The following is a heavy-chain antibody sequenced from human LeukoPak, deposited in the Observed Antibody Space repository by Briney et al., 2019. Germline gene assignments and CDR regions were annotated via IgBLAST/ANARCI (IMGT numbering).Heavy chain of an antibody. D-gene: IGHD3-10*01. CDR1: GVSFSGYY. J-gene: IGHJ5*02. CDR2: INHSGST. CDR3: ARVGFYYGSGRPSNWFNP. V-gene: IGHV4-34*01. Sequence: PSETLSLTCAVYGVSFSGYYWSWIRQPPGKGLEWIGEINHSGSTNYNPSLKSRVTISVDTSKNQFSLKLSSVTAADTAVYYCARVGFYYGSGRPSNWFNPWGQGTLVTVSS.